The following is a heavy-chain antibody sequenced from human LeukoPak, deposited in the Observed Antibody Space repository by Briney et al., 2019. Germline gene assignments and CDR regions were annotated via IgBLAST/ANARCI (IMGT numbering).Heavy chain of an antibody. Sequence: SETLSLTCTVSGGSISSGSYYWSWIRQPAGKGLEWIGRIYTSGSTNYNPSLKSRVTISVDTSKNQFSLKLSSVTAADTAVYYCARHAGRIAVAEIAFDIWGQGTMVTVSS. CDR2: IYTSGST. J-gene: IGHJ3*02. CDR3: ARHAGRIAVAEIAFDI. CDR1: GGSISSGSYY. D-gene: IGHD6-19*01. V-gene: IGHV4-61*02.